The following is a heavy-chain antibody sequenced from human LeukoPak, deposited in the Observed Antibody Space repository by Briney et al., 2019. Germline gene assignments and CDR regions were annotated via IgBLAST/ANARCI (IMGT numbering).Heavy chain of an antibody. Sequence: SEALSLTCTASGVSISSYYWSWIRQPPGKGLEWIGYIYYSGSTNYNPSLKSRVTISVGTSKNQFSLKLSSVTAADPAVYYCARGTMYFDYWGQGTLVTVSS. D-gene: IGHD3-3*01. CDR2: IYYSGST. CDR1: GVSISSYY. J-gene: IGHJ4*02. V-gene: IGHV4-59*01. CDR3: ARGTMYFDY.